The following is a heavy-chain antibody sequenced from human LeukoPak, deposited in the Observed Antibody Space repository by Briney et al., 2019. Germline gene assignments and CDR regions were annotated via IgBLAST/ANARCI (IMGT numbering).Heavy chain of an antibody. CDR3: VRDRGRGFYGMDV. D-gene: IGHD2-15*01. CDR2: IGTTGDT. V-gene: IGHV3-13*01. Sequence: PGGSLRLSCAASGFTFSFYDMHWVRQATGKGLEWLSAIGTTGDTHYAGSVEGRFTISRENAKNSFYLQMNTLSVGDTAVYYCVRDRGRGFYGMDVWGQGTTVTVSS. J-gene: IGHJ6*02. CDR1: GFTFSFYD.